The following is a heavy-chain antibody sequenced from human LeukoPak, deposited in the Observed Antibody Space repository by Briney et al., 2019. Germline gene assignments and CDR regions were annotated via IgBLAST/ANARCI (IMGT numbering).Heavy chain of an antibody. Sequence: SETLSLTCTVSGGSISSYYWSWIRQPPGKGLEWIGEINHSGSTNYNPSLKSRVTISVDTSKNQFSLKLGSVTAADTAVYYCARGEPHYYYDSSGYYYPWGQGTLVTVSS. CDR3: ARGEPHYYYDSSGYYYP. CDR1: GGSISSYY. CDR2: INHSGST. V-gene: IGHV4-34*01. D-gene: IGHD3-22*01. J-gene: IGHJ5*02.